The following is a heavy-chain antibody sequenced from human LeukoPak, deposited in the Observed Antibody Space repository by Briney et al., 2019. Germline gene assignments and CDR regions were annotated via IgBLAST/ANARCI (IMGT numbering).Heavy chain of an antibody. Sequence: SETLSLTCTVFGGSISSYYWSWIRQPAGKGLEWIGRIYTSGSTNYNPSLKSRVTMSVDTSKNQFSLKLSSVTAADTAVYYCARDSKSGRYFDYWGQGTLVTVSS. V-gene: IGHV4-4*07. D-gene: IGHD1-26*01. CDR3: ARDSKSGRYFDY. CDR1: GGSISSYY. J-gene: IGHJ4*02. CDR2: IYTSGST.